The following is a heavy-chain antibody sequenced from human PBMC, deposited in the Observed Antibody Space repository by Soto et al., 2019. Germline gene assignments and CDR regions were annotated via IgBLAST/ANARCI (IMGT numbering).Heavy chain of an antibody. CDR2: IIPIFGTA. Sequence: SVKVSCKASGGTFSSYATSWVRQAPGQGLEWMGGIIPIFGTANYAQKFQGRVTITADKSTSTAYMELSSLRSEDTAVYYCARGIRAQTTVTTGEFDPWGQGTLVTVSS. D-gene: IGHD4-4*01. V-gene: IGHV1-69*06. CDR1: GGTFSSYA. J-gene: IGHJ5*02. CDR3: ARGIRAQTTVTTGEFDP.